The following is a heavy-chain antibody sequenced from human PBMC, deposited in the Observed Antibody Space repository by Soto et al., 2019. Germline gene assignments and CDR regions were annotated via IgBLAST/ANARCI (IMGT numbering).Heavy chain of an antibody. D-gene: IGHD6-19*01. CDR3: AKGGRQWLVTSDFNY. Sequence: VQLVESGGGVVQPGRSLRLSCAASGFTFSDYAMHWVRQAPGKGLEWVAVVSHDGRNTHYADSVKGRVTISRDSSKNTVSLEMTSLRAADTAGYYCAKGGRQWLVTSDFNYWGQGALVTVSS. V-gene: IGHV3-30*18. J-gene: IGHJ4*02. CDR1: GFTFSDYA. CDR2: VSHDGRNT.